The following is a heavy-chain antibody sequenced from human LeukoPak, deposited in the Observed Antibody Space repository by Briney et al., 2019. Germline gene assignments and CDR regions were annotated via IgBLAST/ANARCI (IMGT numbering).Heavy chain of an antibody. CDR3: ARLVVVHYYFDY. V-gene: IGHV4-30-4*07. J-gene: IGHJ4*02. CDR1: GGSISSGGYS. CDR2: IYYSGST. D-gene: IGHD3-22*01. Sequence: SETLSLTCAVSGGSISSGGYSWSWIRQPPGKGLEWIGYIYYSGSTYYNPSLKSRVTISVDTSKNQFSLKLSSVTAADTAVYYCARLVVVHYYFDYWGQGTLVTVSS.